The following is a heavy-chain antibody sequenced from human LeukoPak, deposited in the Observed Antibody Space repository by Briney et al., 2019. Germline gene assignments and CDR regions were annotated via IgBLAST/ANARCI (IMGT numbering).Heavy chain of an antibody. Sequence: PGGSLRLSSAASGFTFRSYGMHWVRQAPGKGLEWVALIWCDGSNKYYTDSVKGRFTISRDNSKNTLYLQMNSLRAEDTAVYYCAKVDRGYCSSTSCFDDAFDIWGQGTMVTVSS. J-gene: IGHJ3*02. V-gene: IGHV3-30*02. D-gene: IGHD2-2*01. CDR2: IWCDGSNK. CDR3: AKVDRGYCSSTSCFDDAFDI. CDR1: GFTFRSYG.